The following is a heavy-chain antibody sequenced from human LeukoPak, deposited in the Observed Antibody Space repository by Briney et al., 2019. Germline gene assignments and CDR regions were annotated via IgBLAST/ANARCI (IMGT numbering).Heavy chain of an antibody. Sequence: PGRSLRLSRAASGFTVDDYSMQWVRQPPGKGLEWVSGISWYSVTKGYADSVKGRFTISRDNAKNSLYLQMNSLRTEDTALYYCAKDIFTRVRGVISWGQGTLVTVSS. D-gene: IGHD3-10*01. J-gene: IGHJ4*02. CDR1: GFTVDDYS. V-gene: IGHV3-9*01. CDR3: AKDIFTRVRGVIS. CDR2: ISWYSVTK.